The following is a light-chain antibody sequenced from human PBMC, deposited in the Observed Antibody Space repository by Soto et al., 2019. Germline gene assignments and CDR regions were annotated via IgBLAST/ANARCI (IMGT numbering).Light chain of an antibody. J-gene: IGKJ4*01. V-gene: IGKV1-9*01. CDR3: QQLNSYPLT. Sequence: IQLTQSPSSLSASVGDRVTITCRASQGISSYLTWYQQKPGKAPKRLIYAASTLHSGVPSKFSGSGSGTDFTLTISSLQPEDFATYYCQQLNSYPLTFGGGTKVEIK. CDR1: QGISSY. CDR2: AAS.